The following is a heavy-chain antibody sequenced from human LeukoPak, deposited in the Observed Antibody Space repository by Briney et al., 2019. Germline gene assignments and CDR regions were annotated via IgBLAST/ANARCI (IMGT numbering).Heavy chain of an antibody. J-gene: IGHJ5*02. V-gene: IGHV3-23*01. D-gene: IGHD3-3*01. CDR1: GFTFSNYG. CDR3: AREAITIFGVVRTQTTYGPHRFDP. Sequence: LSGGSLRLSCAASGFTFSNYGMSWVRQAPGKGLEWVSVISGSGGSTYYADSVKGRFTISRDNSKNTLYLQMSSLRSEDTAVYYCAREAITIFGVVRTQTTYGPHRFDPWGQGTLVTVSS. CDR2: ISGSGGST.